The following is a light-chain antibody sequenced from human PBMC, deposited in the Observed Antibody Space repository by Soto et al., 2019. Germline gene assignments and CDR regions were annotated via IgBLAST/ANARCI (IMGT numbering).Light chain of an antibody. CDR3: QQYYSTPRT. CDR1: QSVLYSSNNKDY. J-gene: IGKJ1*01. Sequence: DIVMTQSPGSLAVSLGERATINCKSSQSVLYSSNNKDYLAWYQQKPGQPPKLLIYWASTRQFGVPDRFRGSGSGTDFSLTIDSLQAEDVAVYYCQQYYSTPRTFGQGTKVEIK. CDR2: WAS. V-gene: IGKV4-1*01.